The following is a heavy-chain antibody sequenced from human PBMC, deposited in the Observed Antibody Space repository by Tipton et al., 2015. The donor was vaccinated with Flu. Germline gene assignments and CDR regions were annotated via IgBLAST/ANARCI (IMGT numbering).Heavy chain of an antibody. J-gene: IGHJ4*02. V-gene: IGHV4-38-2*01. Sequence: TLSLTCAVSGDSLGSSYYWAWIRQPPGRGLEWIGNIHTPAGTYYNLSLRSRVTISVDRSKNQFSLRLSSVTAADTAVYYCARHTGDSIRGVIDYWGQGTLVTVSS. D-gene: IGHD3-10*01. CDR2: IHTPAGT. CDR3: ARHTGDSIRGVIDY. CDR1: GDSLGSSYY.